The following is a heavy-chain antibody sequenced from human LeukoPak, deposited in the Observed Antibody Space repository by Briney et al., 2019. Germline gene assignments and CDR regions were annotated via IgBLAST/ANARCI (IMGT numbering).Heavy chain of an antibody. CDR2: FYPEDGET. Sequence: AAVKVSCKVSGYTLTELSMHWVRPAPGKGLGWMGGFYPEDGETIYAQKIQGRVTMTEDTSKDTAYMELSSLRSENTAVYYCATCLRGWLHPKLDYWGQGTLVTVSS. J-gene: IGHJ4*02. V-gene: IGHV1-24*01. CDR1: GYTLTELS. D-gene: IGHD5-24*01. CDR3: ATCLRGWLHPKLDY.